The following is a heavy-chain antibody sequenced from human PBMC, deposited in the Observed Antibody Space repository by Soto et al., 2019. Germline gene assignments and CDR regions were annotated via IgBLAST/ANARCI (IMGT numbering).Heavy chain of an antibody. CDR2: TFYSGTT. V-gene: IGHV4-30-4*01. Sequence: SETLSLTCTVSGDSISSADYYWSWIRQTPGKGLEWIGHTFYSGTTYYNPSLKSRLTISVDTSKNHFSLRLTSVTAADTAVYYCARDLWVEPELYYYGMDVWGQGTTVTVSS. D-gene: IGHD1-1*01. CDR3: ARDLWVEPELYYYGMDV. CDR1: GDSISSADYY. J-gene: IGHJ6*02.